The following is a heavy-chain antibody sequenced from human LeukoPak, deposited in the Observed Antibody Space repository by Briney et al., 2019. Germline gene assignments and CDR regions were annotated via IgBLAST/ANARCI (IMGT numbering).Heavy chain of an antibody. D-gene: IGHD3-10*01. CDR2: ISGSGGST. CDR1: GFTFSSYV. Sequence: GGSLRLSCAASGFTFSSYVMTWVRQAPGKGLEWVSEISGSGGSTYYADSVKGRFTISRDNSKNTLYLQMNSLRAEDTAVYYCAKKGSGSYLYYFDYWGQGTLVTVSS. CDR3: AKKGSGSYLYYFDY. V-gene: IGHV3-23*01. J-gene: IGHJ4*02.